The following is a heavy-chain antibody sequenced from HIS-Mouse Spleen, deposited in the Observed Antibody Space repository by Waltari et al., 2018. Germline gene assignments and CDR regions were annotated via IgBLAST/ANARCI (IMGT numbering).Heavy chain of an antibody. V-gene: IGHV4-39*07. J-gene: IGHJ4*02. CDR2: IYYSGSN. CDR3: ARGRRYYGSGSYGSFDY. CDR1: GGSISSSSYY. D-gene: IGHD3-10*01. Sequence: QLQLQESGPGLVKPSETLSLTCTVSGGSISSSSYYWGWIRQPPGKGLEWIGSIYYSGSNYYNPSLKSRVTISVDTSKNQFSLKLGSVTAADTAVYYCARGRRYYGSGSYGSFDYWGQGTLVTVSS.